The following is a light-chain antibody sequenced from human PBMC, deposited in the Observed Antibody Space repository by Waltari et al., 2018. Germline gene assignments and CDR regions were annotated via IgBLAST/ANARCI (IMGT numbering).Light chain of an antibody. V-gene: IGLV2-8*01. CDR2: EVN. CDR1: SSDVGGYKY. J-gene: IGLJ2*01. CDR3: SSYAGSNNLL. Sequence: QSALTQPPSASGSPGQSVTISCTGTSSDVGGYKYVSCYQQHPGKAPKLMIYEVNKRPSGVPDRFSGSKSGNTASLTVSGLQAEDEADYYCSSYAGSNNLLFGGGTKLTVL.